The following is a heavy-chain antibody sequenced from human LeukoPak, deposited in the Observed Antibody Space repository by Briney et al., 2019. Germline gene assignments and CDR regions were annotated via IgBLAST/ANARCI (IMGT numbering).Heavy chain of an antibody. CDR2: IYYSGST. CDR3: ARDGRSSYCSGGSCPHWFDP. Sequence: SETLSLTCTVSGGSISSGDYYWSWIRQPPGKGLEWIGYIYYSGSTYYNPSLKSRVTISVDTSKNQFSLKLSSVTAADTAVYYCARDGRSSYCSGGSCPHWFDPWGQGTLSPSPQ. J-gene: IGHJ5*02. D-gene: IGHD2-15*01. CDR1: GGSISSGDYY. V-gene: IGHV4-30-4*01.